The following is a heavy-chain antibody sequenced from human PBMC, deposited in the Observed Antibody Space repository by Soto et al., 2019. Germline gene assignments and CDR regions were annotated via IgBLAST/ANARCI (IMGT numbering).Heavy chain of an antibody. CDR3: ARAYYDSSGYCGY. CDR2: INPNSGGT. J-gene: IGHJ4*02. CDR1: GYTFTGYY. Sequence: GASVKVSCKASGYTFTGYYMHWVRQAPGQGLEWMGWINPNSGGTNYAQKFQGRVTMTRDTSISTAYMELSRLRSDDTAVYYRARAYYDSSGYCGYWGQGTLVTVS. V-gene: IGHV1-2*02. D-gene: IGHD3-22*01.